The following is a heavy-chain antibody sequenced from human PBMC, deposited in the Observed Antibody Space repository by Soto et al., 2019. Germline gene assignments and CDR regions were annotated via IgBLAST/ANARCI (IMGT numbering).Heavy chain of an antibody. V-gene: IGHV1-2*02. J-gene: IGHJ5*02. CDR1: GYTFCEYK. CDR3: ARGARLSAAISTSFDP. D-gene: IGHD2-2*01. Sequence: ASVKVSSKASGYTFCEYKIHWLRQAPGQGLEWMGWINPKSDVTNYAHKFKDRVTMTSATSTSTVYMDLSRLEFDDAAVYYCARGARLSAAISTSFDPWGQGTQVTVSS. CDR2: INPKSDVT.